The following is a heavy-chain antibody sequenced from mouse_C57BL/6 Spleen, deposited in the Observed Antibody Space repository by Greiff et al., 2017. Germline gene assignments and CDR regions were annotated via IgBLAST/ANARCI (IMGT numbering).Heavy chain of an antibody. CDR1: GYAFSSYW. D-gene: IGHD1-1*01. V-gene: IGHV1-80*01. Sequence: VKLQQSGAELVKPGASVKISCKASGYAFSSYWMNWVKQRPGKGLEWIGQIYPGDGDTNYNGKFKGKATLTADKSSSTAYMQLSSLTSEDSAVYFCARFGGSSPLYAMDYWGQGTSVTVSS. CDR3: ARFGGSSPLYAMDY. CDR2: IYPGDGDT. J-gene: IGHJ4*01.